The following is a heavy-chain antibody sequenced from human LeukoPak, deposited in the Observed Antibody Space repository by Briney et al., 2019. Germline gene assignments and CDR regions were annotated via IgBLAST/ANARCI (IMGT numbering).Heavy chain of an antibody. Sequence: GGSLRLSCAASVFTFSDYYTSCIRQAPGRGREWVSYNSSSGKTKYYADSVKGRFTISRDNAKNSLYLQMNSLRAEDTAVYYCARDHCSGGSCYSGYFYDMDVWGQGTTVTVSS. CDR2: NSSSGKTK. D-gene: IGHD2-15*01. CDR1: VFTFSDYY. V-gene: IGHV3-11*01. CDR3: ARDHCSGGSCYSGYFYDMDV. J-gene: IGHJ6*02.